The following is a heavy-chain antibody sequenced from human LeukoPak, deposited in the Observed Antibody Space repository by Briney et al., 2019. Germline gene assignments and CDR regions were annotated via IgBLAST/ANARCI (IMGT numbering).Heavy chain of an antibody. Sequence: SETLSPTCTVSGGSISSYYWSWIRQPPGKGLEWIGYIYYSGSTNYNPSLKSRVTISVDTSKNQFSLKLSSVTAADTAVYYCATLPEYGEDYWGQGTLVTVSS. CDR3: ATLPEYGEDY. V-gene: IGHV4-59*08. CDR2: IYYSGST. J-gene: IGHJ4*02. D-gene: IGHD3-10*01. CDR1: GGSISSYY.